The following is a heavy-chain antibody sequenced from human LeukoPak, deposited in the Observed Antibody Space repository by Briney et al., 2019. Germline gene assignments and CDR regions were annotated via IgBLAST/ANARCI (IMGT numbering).Heavy chain of an antibody. CDR1: GYSFTTYW. V-gene: IGHV5-51*01. Sequence: KPGESLKISCKGSGYSFTTYWIAWVRQMPGKGLEWMGIIYPGDSETRYSPSFQGQVTISADKSISTAYLQWGSLKASDTAMYYCTRSPRDGYHDAFDIWGQGRMVPVSS. CDR2: IYPGDSET. D-gene: IGHD5-24*01. CDR3: TRSPRDGYHDAFDI. J-gene: IGHJ3*02.